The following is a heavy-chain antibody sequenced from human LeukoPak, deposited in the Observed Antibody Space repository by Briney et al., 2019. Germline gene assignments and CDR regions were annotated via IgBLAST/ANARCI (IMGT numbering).Heavy chain of an antibody. V-gene: IGHV3-74*03. CDR1: GFTFCTYW. Sequence: PGGSLRLSCACSGFTFCTYWMHWVRQAPGKGLVWVSRIRPEGTTTAYADSVKGRFTISRDNAKNTLFLQMNSLSAEDTAVYYCARDLDWILFVYWGQGTLVTVSS. D-gene: IGHD3-9*01. J-gene: IGHJ4*02. CDR3: ARDLDWILFVY. CDR2: IRPEGTTT.